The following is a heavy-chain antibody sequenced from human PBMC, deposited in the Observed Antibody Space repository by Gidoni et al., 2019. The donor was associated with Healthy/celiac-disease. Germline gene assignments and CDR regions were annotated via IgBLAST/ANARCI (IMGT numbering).Heavy chain of an antibody. J-gene: IGHJ6*02. CDR3: AREGWPDSGSYSLELYYYYGMDV. V-gene: IGHV1-3*01. D-gene: IGHD1-26*01. Sequence: QVQLVQSGAEVKKPGASVKVSCKASGYTFTSYAMHWVRQAPGQRLEWMGWINAGNGNTKYSQKFQGRVTITRDTSASTAYMELSSLRSEDTAVYYCAREGWPDSGSYSLELYYYYGMDVWGQGTTVTVSS. CDR1: GYTFTSYA. CDR2: INAGNGNT.